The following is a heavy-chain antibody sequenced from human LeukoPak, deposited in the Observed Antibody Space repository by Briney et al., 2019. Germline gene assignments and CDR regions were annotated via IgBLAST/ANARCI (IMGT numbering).Heavy chain of an antibody. Sequence: GGSLRLSCAASGFTLSDAWMTWARQAPGKGLEWVANIKQDGSEKYYVDSVKGRFTISRDNAKNSLYLQMNSLRAEDTAMYYCARDSAGNDYWGQGTLVTVSS. D-gene: IGHD6-13*01. J-gene: IGHJ4*02. CDR1: GFTLSDAW. CDR2: IKQDGSEK. CDR3: ARDSAGNDY. V-gene: IGHV3-7*01.